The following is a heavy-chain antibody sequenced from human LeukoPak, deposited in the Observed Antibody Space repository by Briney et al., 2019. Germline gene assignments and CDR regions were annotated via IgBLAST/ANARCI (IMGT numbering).Heavy chain of an antibody. D-gene: IGHD4-17*01. V-gene: IGHV3-48*04. Sequence: GGSLRLSCVASGFIFSDYSLNRVRQAPGKGLEWISYISGNSRNRNYADSVKGRFTISRDNAKNSLYLQMNSLRAEDTAVYYCARDAFEYGDPDYWGQGTLVTVSS. CDR2: ISGNSRNR. CDR3: ARDAFEYGDPDY. CDR1: GFIFSDYS. J-gene: IGHJ4*02.